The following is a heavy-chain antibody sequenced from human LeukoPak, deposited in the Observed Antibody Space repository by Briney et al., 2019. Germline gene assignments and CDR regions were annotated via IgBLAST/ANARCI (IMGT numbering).Heavy chain of an antibody. V-gene: IGHV4-39*01. CDR2: IYYSGST. Sequence: PSETLSLTCTVSGGSISSSSYSWGWIRQPPGKGLEWIGSIYYSGSTYYNPSLKSRVTISVDTSKNQFSLKLSSVTAADTAVYYCARLSPTDSSGFQPYYYYGMDVWGQGTTVTVSS. D-gene: IGHD3-22*01. CDR1: GGSISSSSYS. CDR3: ARLSPTDSSGFQPYYYYGMDV. J-gene: IGHJ6*02.